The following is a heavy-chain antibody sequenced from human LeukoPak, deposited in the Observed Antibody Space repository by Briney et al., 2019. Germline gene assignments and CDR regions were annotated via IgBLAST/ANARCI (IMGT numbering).Heavy chain of an antibody. Sequence: GGSLRLSCAASGFTFSTYSMHWVRQAPGKGLEWVSCISSRNSYIYYADSVKGRFTISRDDAKNSLYLQMNSLRDEDTAVYYCARVRYTGTYYTDSWGQGTLVTVSS. J-gene: IGHJ5*01. CDR2: ISSRNSYI. V-gene: IGHV3-21*01. CDR1: GFTFSTYS. D-gene: IGHD1-26*01. CDR3: ARVRYTGTYYTDS.